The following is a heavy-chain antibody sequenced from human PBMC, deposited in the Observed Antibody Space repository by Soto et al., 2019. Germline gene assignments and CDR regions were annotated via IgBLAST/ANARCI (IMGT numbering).Heavy chain of an antibody. V-gene: IGHV1-69*13. D-gene: IGHD2-2*02. CDR2: IIPIFGTA. J-gene: IGHJ4*02. CDR3: ARGRSCSSTSCYSP. Sequence: GASVKVSCKASGGTFSSYAISWVRQAPGQGLEWMGGIIPIFGTANYAQKFQGRVTITADESTSTAYMELSSLRSEDTAVYCCARGRSCSSTSCYSPWGQGTLVTVSS. CDR1: GGTFSSYA.